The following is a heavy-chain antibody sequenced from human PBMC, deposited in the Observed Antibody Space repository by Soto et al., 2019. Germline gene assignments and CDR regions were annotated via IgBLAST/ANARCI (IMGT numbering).Heavy chain of an antibody. CDR1: GGSISSGGYS. V-gene: IGHV4-30-2*01. CDR3: ARGDSSTWSHFDY. CDR2: IYHSGST. D-gene: IGHD6-13*01. Sequence: PSETLSLTCAVSGGSISSGGYSWSWIRQPPGKGLEWIGYIYHSGSTYYNPSLKSRVTISVDRSKNQFSLKLSSVTAADTAVYYCARGDSSTWSHFDYWGQGTLVTVSS. J-gene: IGHJ4*02.